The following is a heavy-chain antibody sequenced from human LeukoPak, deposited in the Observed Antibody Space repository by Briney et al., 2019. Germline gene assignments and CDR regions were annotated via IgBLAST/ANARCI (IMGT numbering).Heavy chain of an antibody. CDR2: ISATGGAM. CDR3: AKVWFNAGRAFDI. J-gene: IGHJ3*02. V-gene: IGHV3-23*01. Sequence: GGSLRLSCTASGFAFGNYAMSWVRQAPGKGLEWVSGISATGGAMYNADAVKGRFTISRDDSKNTLYLQMNSLRGEDTAVYYCAKVWFNAGRAFDIWGQGTMVTVSS. CDR1: GFAFGNYA. D-gene: IGHD3-9*01.